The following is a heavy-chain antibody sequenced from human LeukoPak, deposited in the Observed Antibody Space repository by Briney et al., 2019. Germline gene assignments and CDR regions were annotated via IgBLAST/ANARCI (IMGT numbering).Heavy chain of an antibody. Sequence: SETLSLTCAVSGGSISSGGYSWSWIRQPPGKGLEWIGYIYHSGSTYYNPSLKSRVTISVDRSKNQFSLKLSSVTAADTAVYYCASIAFWSGYYIDNWGQGTLVTVSS. V-gene: IGHV4-30-2*01. CDR2: IYHSGST. CDR3: ASIAFWSGYYIDN. J-gene: IGHJ4*02. D-gene: IGHD3-3*01. CDR1: GGSISSGGYS.